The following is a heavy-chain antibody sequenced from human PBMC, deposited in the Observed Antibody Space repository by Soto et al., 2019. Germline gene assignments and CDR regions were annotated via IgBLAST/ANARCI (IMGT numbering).Heavy chain of an antibody. D-gene: IGHD4-17*01. CDR3: AHTNDDGDYGGGGAFDI. CDR1: GFSLSTSGVG. V-gene: IGHV2-5*02. J-gene: IGHJ3*02. CDR2: IYWDDDK. Sequence: SVPTLVNPTQTLTLTCTFSGFSLSTSGVGVGWIRQPPGKALEWLALIYWDDDKRYSPSLKSRLTITKDTSKNQGVLTMNNMDYVYTVKYYCAHTNDDGDYGGGGAFDIWGQGTMVTVSS.